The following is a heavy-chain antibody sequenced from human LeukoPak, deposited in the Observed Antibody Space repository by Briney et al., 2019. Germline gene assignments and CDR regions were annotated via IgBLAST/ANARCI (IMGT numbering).Heavy chain of an antibody. Sequence: PSETLSLICTVSGGSISGHYWSWIRQPPGKGLEWIGYMYYSGGTIYNPSLKSRVTISVDTAKNQLYLKLTSVTAADTAVYYCASGDDSSSYYGSLSGAFDIWGQGTMVIVSS. J-gene: IGHJ3*02. V-gene: IGHV4-59*11. CDR3: ASGDDSSSYYGSLSGAFDI. D-gene: IGHD3-22*01. CDR1: GGSISGHY. CDR2: MYYSGGT.